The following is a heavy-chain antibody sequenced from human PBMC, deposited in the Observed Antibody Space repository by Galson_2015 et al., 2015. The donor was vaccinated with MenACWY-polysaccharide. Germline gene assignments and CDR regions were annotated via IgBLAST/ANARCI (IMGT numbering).Heavy chain of an antibody. D-gene: IGHD2-2*01. CDR3: AIYCSSDSCYSRVDDD. V-gene: IGHV3-74*03. Sequence: SLRLSCAASGFTFSRFWMHWVRQAPGKGLEWVACINSDGSGTTNADSVKGRFTISRDNAKNTLYLQMNSLRAEDTAVYYCAIYCSSDSCYSRVDDDWGQGTLVTVSS. J-gene: IGHJ4*02. CDR1: GFTFSRFW. CDR2: INSDGSGT.